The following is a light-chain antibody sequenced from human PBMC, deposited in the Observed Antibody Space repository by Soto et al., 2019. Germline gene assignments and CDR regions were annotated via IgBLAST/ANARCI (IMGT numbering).Light chain of an antibody. Sequence: QLVLTQPPSASGTPGQRITISCSGSSSNIGSHSVNWYQQLPGTAPKLLIYRSSQRPSGVPARFSGSKSGTSATLDISGLQTGDEADYYCGTWDRSLNIYVFGTGTKVTVL. CDR1: SSNIGSHS. V-gene: IGLV1-44*01. CDR2: RSS. CDR3: GTWDRSLNIYV. J-gene: IGLJ1*01.